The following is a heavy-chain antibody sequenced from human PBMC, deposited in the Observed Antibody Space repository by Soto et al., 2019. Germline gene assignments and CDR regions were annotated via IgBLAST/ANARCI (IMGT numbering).Heavy chain of an antibody. Sequence: GASVKVSCKASGGTFSSYAISWVRQAPGQGLEWMGGIIPIFGTANYAQKFQGRVTITADESTSTAYMELSSLRSEDTAVYYCARRDNWKNYYYGMDVWGQGTTVTVSS. CDR2: IIPIFGTA. D-gene: IGHD1-20*01. CDR1: GGTFSSYA. CDR3: ARRDNWKNYYYGMDV. V-gene: IGHV1-69*13. J-gene: IGHJ6*02.